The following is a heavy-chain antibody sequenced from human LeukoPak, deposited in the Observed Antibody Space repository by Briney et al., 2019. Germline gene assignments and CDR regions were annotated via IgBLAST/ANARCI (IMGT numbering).Heavy chain of an antibody. CDR2: ISSSSSTI. CDR1: GFTFSSYS. CDR3: ARELLTYYYDSSGLPFDY. Sequence: GGSLRLSCAASGFTFSSYSMNWVRQAPGKGLEWVSYISSSSSTIYYADSVKGRFTISRDNAKNSLYLQMNGLRAEDTAVYYCARELLTYYYDSSGLPFDYWGQGTLVTVSS. J-gene: IGHJ4*02. D-gene: IGHD3-22*01. V-gene: IGHV3-48*01.